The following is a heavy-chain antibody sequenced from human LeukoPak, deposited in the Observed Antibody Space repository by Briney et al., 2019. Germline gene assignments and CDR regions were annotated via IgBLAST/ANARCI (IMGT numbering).Heavy chain of an antibody. CDR3: TRDMIYTFYY. D-gene: IGHD3/OR15-3a*01. V-gene: IGHV3-49*04. CDR1: GFTFGDYA. Sequence: GGSLRLSCTGSGFTFGDYAMSWVRQAPGKGLEWVGFITSKAYGGTTEYAASVKGRFTISRDDSKSIAYLQMNSLRTEDTAVYYCTRDMIYTFYYWGQGTLVTVSS. J-gene: IGHJ4*02. CDR2: ITSKAYGGTT.